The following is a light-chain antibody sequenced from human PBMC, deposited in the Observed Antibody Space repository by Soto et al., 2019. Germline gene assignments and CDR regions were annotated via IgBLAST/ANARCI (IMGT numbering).Light chain of an antibody. V-gene: IGKV3-20*01. J-gene: IGKJ1*01. Sequence: EIVLTQSPGTLSLSPGERATLSCRASQSVSSSYLAWYQQKPGQAPRLLIYGTSSRATAIPDRFGGSGSGTDFTLTISRLEPADFAVYYCQQYGSSSWTFGQGTKVEIK. CDR1: QSVSSSY. CDR2: GTS. CDR3: QQYGSSSWT.